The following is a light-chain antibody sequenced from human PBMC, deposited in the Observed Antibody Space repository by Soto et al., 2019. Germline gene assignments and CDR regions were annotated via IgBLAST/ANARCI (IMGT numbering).Light chain of an antibody. CDR2: DAC. J-gene: IGKJ4*01. CDR1: RAIGNY. V-gene: IGKV1-33*01. CDR3: QQFDNLPLT. Sequence: DIQMTQSPSSLSASVGDTVTLICRAGRAIGNYLIWNQQNPGKPPGLRIFDACRLKAGVPARFSVSGSGTDFSFTIGGLQPEDIATDYCQQFDNLPLTFGGGTRVEI.